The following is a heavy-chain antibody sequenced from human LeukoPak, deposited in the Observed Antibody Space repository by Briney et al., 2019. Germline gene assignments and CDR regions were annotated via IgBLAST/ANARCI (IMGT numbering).Heavy chain of an antibody. CDR3: ASYVGYDFWSDPDGFFDY. CDR2: VDPEDGET. CDR1: GYTFTDYY. D-gene: IGHD3-3*01. Sequence: VKVSCKVSGYTFTDYYMHWVQQAPGKGLEWMGLVDPEDGETIYAEKFQGRVTITADTSTDTAYMELSSLRSEDTAVYYCASYVGYDFWSDPDGFFDYWGQGTLVTVSS. J-gene: IGHJ4*02. V-gene: IGHV1-69-2*01.